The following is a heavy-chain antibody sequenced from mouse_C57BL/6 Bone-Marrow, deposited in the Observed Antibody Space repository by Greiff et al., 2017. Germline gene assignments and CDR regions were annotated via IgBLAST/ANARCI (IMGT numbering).Heavy chain of an antibody. CDR2: IDPNSGGT. V-gene: IGHV1-72*01. D-gene: IGHD3-2*02. CDR3: AGSPIDSSGYVDY. J-gene: IGHJ2*01. CDR1: GYTFTSYW. Sequence: VQLQQPGAELVKPGASVKLSCKASGYTFTSYWMHWVKQRPGRGLEWIGRIDPNSGGTKYNEKFKSKATLTVDKPSSTAYMQLSSLTSEDSAVYYCAGSPIDSSGYVDYWGQGTTLTVSS.